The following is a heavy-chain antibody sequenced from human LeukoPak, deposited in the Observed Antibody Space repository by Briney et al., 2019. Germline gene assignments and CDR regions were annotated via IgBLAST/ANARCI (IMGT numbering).Heavy chain of an antibody. Sequence: ASVKVSCKASGYTFTSYDINWVRQATGQGLEWMGWMNPNSGNTGYAQKFQGRVTMTRNTSISTAYMELSSLRSEDTAVYYCARYPYSSSSPYWYFDLWGRGTLVTVSS. CDR3: ARYPYSSSSPYWYFDL. V-gene: IGHV1-8*01. J-gene: IGHJ2*01. D-gene: IGHD6-13*01. CDR2: MNPNSGNT. CDR1: GYTFTSYD.